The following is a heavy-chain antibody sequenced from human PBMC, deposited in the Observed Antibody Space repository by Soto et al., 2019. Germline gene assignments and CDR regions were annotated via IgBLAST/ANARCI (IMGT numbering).Heavy chain of an antibody. CDR3: ERDDRYYYDSSGYFDY. D-gene: IGHD3-22*01. Sequence: TLSLTCAVYGGSFSGYYCSSIFQSPGKGLEWIGEINHSGSTNYNPSLKSRVTISVDTSKNQFSLKLSSVTAADTALYYCERDDRYYYDSSGYFDYWGPGTLLTDSS. J-gene: IGHJ4*02. CDR1: GGSFSGYY. V-gene: IGHV4-34*01. CDR2: INHSGST.